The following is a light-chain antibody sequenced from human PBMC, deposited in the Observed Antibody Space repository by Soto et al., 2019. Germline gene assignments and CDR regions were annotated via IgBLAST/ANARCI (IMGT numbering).Light chain of an antibody. CDR3: QQYGSSPPYT. V-gene: IGKV3-20*01. J-gene: IGKJ2*01. CDR2: GAS. CDR1: HSVSSSY. Sequence: EIVLTQSPGTLSLSPGERATLSCRASHSVSSSYLAWYQQKPGQAPRLLIYGASSRATGIPDRFSGSGSGTDFTLTISRLEPEDFAVYYCQQYGSSPPYTFGQGTKLEL.